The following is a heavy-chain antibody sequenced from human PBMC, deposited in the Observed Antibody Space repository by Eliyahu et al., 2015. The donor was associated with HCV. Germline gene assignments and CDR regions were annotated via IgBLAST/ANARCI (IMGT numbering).Heavy chain of an antibody. CDR1: GFTFSNFA. J-gene: IGHJ4*02. D-gene: IGHD6-19*01. CDR2: VSGAGDLT. CDR3: AKDLLAVAGRHFDY. Sequence: EVQMLESGGALVQPGGSLRLSCAASGFTFSNFAMSWVRQAPGKGLEWVSTVSGAGDLTYYADSVKGRFTISRDNSKNSLFLQMNSLRGEDTAIYYCAKDLLAVAGRHFDYWGRGTLVTVSS. V-gene: IGHV3-23*01.